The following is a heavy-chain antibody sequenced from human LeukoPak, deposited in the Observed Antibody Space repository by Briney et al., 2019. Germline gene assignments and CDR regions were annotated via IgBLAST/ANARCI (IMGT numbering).Heavy chain of an antibody. J-gene: IGHJ3*02. CDR2: IYYSGST. D-gene: IGHD3-10*01. V-gene: IGHV4-59*08. Sequence: SETLSLTCTVSGGSISSYYWSWIRQPPGKGLEWIGYIYYSGSTNYNPSLKSRVTISVDTSKNQFSLKLSSVTAADTAVYYCARRILWFGFGDAFDIWGQGTMVTVSS. CDR3: ARRILWFGFGDAFDI. CDR1: GGSISSYY.